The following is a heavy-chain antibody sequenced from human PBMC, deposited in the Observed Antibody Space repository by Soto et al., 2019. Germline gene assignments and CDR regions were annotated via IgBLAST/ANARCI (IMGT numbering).Heavy chain of an antibody. CDR1: GFTFSSYS. V-gene: IGHV3-21*01. CDR3: ARDQIRDY. Sequence: GGSLRLSCAASGFTFSSYSMNWVRQAPGKGLEWVSYITGTSSYIYYADSVRGRFTISRDNSKNSLYLQMNGLRAEDTGLYYCARDQIRDYWGQGTLVTVSS. D-gene: IGHD3-16*01. J-gene: IGHJ4*02. CDR2: ITGTSSYI.